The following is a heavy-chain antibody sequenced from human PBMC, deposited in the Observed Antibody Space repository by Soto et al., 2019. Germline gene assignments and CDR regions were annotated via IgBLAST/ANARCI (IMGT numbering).Heavy chain of an antibody. D-gene: IGHD6-13*01. J-gene: IGHJ1*01. CDR3: ARDCPAGTVDYFQH. V-gene: IGHV4-4*07. CDR2: IYTSGST. Sequence: PAETLSRTCTVSGGSIISYYCILIRQPSGKGLEWIVRIYTSGSTNYNPSLKSRVTMSVDTSKNQFSLKLSSVTAADTAVYYCARDCPAGTVDYFQHWGQGTLVTLS. CDR1: GGSIISYY.